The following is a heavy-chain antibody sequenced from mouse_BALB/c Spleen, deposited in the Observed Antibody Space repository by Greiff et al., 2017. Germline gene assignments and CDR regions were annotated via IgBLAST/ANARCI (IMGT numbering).Heavy chain of an antibody. V-gene: IGHV2-2*02. CDR2: LWSGGST. D-gene: IGHD2-4*01. CDR3: ASYDYPYYAMDY. J-gene: IGHJ4*01. CDR1: GFSLTSYG. Sequence: VQLQQSGPGLVQPSQSLSITCTVSGFSLTSYGVHWVRQSPGKGLEWLGVLWSGGSTDYNAAFISRLSISKDKSKSQVFFKMNSLQANDTAIYYCASYDYPYYAMDYWGQGTSVTVSS.